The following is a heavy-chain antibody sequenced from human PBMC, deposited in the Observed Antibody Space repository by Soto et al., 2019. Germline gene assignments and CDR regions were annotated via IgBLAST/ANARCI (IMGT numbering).Heavy chain of an antibody. J-gene: IGHJ5*02. D-gene: IGHD6-19*01. Sequence: GASVKVSCKASGYTFTSYGISWVRQAPGQGLEWMGWISAYNGNTNYAQKLQGRVTMTTDTSTSTAYMELRSLRSDDTAVYYCARGPHGYSSGWYIFDPWGQGTLVTVSS. V-gene: IGHV1-18*01. CDR3: ARGPHGYSSGWYIFDP. CDR1: GYTFTSYG. CDR2: ISAYNGNT.